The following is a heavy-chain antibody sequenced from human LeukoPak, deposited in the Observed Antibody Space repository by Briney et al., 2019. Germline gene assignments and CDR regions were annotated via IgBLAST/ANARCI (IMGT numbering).Heavy chain of an antibody. CDR1: GGSFSSYY. J-gene: IGHJ5*02. CDR3: ARVRGLRFRFWFDP. D-gene: IGHD5-12*01. CDR2: INHSENA. Sequence: TSETLSLTCAVYGGSFSSYYWSWIRQPPGKWLEWIGEINHSENANYNPSLKSRVTISVDTSKNQFSLKLSSVTAADTAVYYCARVRGLRFRFWFDPWGQGTLVTVSS. V-gene: IGHV4-34*01.